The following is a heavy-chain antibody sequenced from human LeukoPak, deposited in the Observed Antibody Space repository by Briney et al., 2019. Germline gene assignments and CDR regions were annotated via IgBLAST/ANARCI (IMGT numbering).Heavy chain of an antibody. CDR1: GFTFSSYG. D-gene: IGHD6-19*01. CDR2: IRYDGSNK. J-gene: IGHJ3*02. Sequence: PGGSLRLSCAASGFTFSSYGMHWVRQAPGKGLEGVAFIRYDGSNKYYADSVKGRFTISRDNSKNTLYRQMNSLRAEDTAVYYCAKDRKQWLVDAFDIWGQGTMVTVSS. CDR3: AKDRKQWLVDAFDI. V-gene: IGHV3-30*02.